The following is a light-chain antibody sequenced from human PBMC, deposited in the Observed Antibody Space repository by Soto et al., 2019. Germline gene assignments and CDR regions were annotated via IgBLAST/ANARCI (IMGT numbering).Light chain of an antibody. J-gene: IGKJ1*01. CDR3: QPYGRSPPSWK. CDR2: DAS. V-gene: IGKV3-20*01. Sequence: EIVLTQSPGTMSLSPGERATLSGMASQSVSCNYLAWYQQKPGQPPRLLISDASSRATGIPDRFSGSGSGTDFPLTISGLEPEDVAVYYCQPYGRSPPSWKFGQGTKVESK. CDR1: QSVSCNY.